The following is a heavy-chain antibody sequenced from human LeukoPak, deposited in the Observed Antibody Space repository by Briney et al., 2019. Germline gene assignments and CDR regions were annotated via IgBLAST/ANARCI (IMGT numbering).Heavy chain of an antibody. J-gene: IGHJ4*02. D-gene: IGHD5-18*01. CDR3: AAIYPFGDTAMASIDY. Sequence: GGSLRLSCAASGFTFSSYGMHWVRQAPGKGLEWVAVIWYGGSNKYYADSVKGRFTISRDNSKNTLYLQMNSLRAEDTAVYYCAAIYPFGDTAMASIDYWGQGTLVTVSS. CDR1: GFTFSSYG. V-gene: IGHV3-33*08. CDR2: IWYGGSNK.